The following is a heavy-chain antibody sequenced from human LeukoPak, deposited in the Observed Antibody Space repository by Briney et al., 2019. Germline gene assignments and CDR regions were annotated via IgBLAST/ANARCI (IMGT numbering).Heavy chain of an antibody. CDR2: IYYSGNI. CDR3: ARLFSLRDSSGYSPDGYWFDP. J-gene: IGHJ5*02. Sequence: SETLSLICTLSRGSISSYYWSWIRQPPGKGLEWIGYIYYSGNINYNPSLTSRVTISVDTPKNQFSLKLSSVTAADTAVYYCARLFSLRDSSGYSPDGYWFDPWGQGTLVTVSS. D-gene: IGHD3-22*01. V-gene: IGHV4-59*08. CDR1: RGSISSYY.